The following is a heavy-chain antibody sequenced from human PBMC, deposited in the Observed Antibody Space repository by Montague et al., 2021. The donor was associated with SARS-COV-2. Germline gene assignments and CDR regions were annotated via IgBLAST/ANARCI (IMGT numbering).Heavy chain of an antibody. CDR2: INHSGGT. D-gene: IGHD3-10*01. V-gene: IGHV4-39*07. CDR1: GGSISSSSYY. Sequence: SETLSLTCTVSGGSISSSSYYWGWIRQPPGKGLEWIGEINHSGGTNYNPSLKSRVTISVDTSKNQFSLKLSSVTAADTAVYYCARVRYYGSGTSLGMDVWGQGTTVTVSS. CDR3: ARVRYYGSGTSLGMDV. J-gene: IGHJ6*02.